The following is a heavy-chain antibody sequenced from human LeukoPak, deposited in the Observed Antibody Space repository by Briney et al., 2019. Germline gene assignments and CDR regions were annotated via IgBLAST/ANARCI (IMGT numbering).Heavy chain of an antibody. CDR3: ARDPSNTSGWYIYFDS. D-gene: IGHD6-19*01. CDR2: ISTYNSDT. Sequence: ASVKVSCKASGYTFKKYGIGWVRQAPGQGLEWMGWISTYNSDTKYAQKFQGRVTLTTDTSTTTAYMELRGLGSDDTAVYYCARDPSNTSGWYIYFDSWGQGTLVTVSS. CDR1: GYTFKKYG. J-gene: IGHJ4*02. V-gene: IGHV1-18*01.